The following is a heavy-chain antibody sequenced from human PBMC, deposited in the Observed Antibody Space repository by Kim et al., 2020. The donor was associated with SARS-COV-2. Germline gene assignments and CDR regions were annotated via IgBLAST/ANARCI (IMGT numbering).Heavy chain of an antibody. Sequence: GGSLRLSCAASGFTFSIYEMNWVRQAPGKGLEWVSYISSSGGTIYYADSVKGRFTISRDNAKNSLYLQMNSLRAEDTAVYYCARDLTTVTTHAFDIWGQGTMVTGSS. V-gene: IGHV3-48*03. CDR1: GFTFSIYE. J-gene: IGHJ3*02. CDR2: ISSSGGTI. D-gene: IGHD4-17*01. CDR3: ARDLTTVTTHAFDI.